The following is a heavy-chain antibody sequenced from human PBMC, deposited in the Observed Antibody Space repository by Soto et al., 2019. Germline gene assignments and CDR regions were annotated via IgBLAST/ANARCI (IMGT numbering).Heavy chain of an antibody. D-gene: IGHD3-16*01. CDR1: GFSLNTTAFV. CDR2: IYWDNEK. CDR3: AHMEGDDYVWGSYKDAFDI. Sequence: QITLKEYGPTLVKPTQTLTLTCTFSGFSLNTTAFVVCWIRKPPGKAMEWLSLIYWDNEKRYNPSLKTRLTITKDTSKNQVVPKMTNKDPVDTATYCCAHMEGDDYVWGSYKDAFDIWGQGTMVTGSS. V-gene: IGHV2-5*02. J-gene: IGHJ3*02.